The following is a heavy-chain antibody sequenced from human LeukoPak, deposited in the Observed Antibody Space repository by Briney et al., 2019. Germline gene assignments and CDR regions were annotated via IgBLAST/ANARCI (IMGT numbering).Heavy chain of an antibody. CDR3: VKGRISKDGLDF. D-gene: IGHD5-24*01. V-gene: IGHV3-30*04. J-gene: IGHJ4*02. CDR2: ISHDGSSK. Sequence: GGSLRLSCGASGFTFSTYAMHWVHQAPGKGLEWVAVISHDGSSKYYADSVKGRFTISRDNSKNMLYLQMNSLRAEDTAVYYCVKGRISKDGLDFWGQGTLVTVSS. CDR1: GFTFSTYA.